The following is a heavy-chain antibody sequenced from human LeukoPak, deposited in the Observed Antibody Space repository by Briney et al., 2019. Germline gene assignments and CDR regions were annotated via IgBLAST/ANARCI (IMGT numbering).Heavy chain of an antibody. CDR2: INPNSGGT. D-gene: IGHD5-12*01. CDR3: ARDNPDIVATDV. CDR1: GYTFTGYY. Sequence: ASVKVSCKASGYTFTGYYMHWVRQAPGQGLEWMGRINPNSGGTNYALKFQGRVTMTRDTSISTAYMELSRLRSDDTAVYYCARDNPDIVATDVWGQGTLVTVSS. J-gene: IGHJ4*02. V-gene: IGHV1-2*06.